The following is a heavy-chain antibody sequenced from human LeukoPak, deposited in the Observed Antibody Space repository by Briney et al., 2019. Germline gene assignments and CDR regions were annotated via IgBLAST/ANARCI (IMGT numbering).Heavy chain of an antibody. J-gene: IGHJ4*02. Sequence: PGGSLRLSCAASGFTLSSYGMHWVRQAPGKGLEWVAFIQYDVSSEYYADSVKGRFTVSRDNSRNTLYLQMNSLRAEDTAVYYCARGHFNPYWGQGTLVTVSS. CDR3: ARGHFNPY. CDR1: GFTLSSYG. V-gene: IGHV3-30*02. CDR2: IQYDVSSE.